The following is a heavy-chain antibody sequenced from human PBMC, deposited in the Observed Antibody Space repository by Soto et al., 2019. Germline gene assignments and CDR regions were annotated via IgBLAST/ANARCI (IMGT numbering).Heavy chain of an antibody. CDR3: ARGGYGAWYVAL. CDR2: IKGDGSTK. D-gene: IGHD5-18*01. CDR1: GFTFSSYW. Sequence: EVQLVESGGGLVQPGGSLRLSCAASGFTFSSYWMHWIRQGPGKGLVWVSRIKGDGSTKNYEDSVKGRFTIYRDNARNTVYLQMNSLTAEDTAVYYCARGGYGAWYVALWGRGTLVTVSS. V-gene: IGHV3-74*01. J-gene: IGHJ2*01.